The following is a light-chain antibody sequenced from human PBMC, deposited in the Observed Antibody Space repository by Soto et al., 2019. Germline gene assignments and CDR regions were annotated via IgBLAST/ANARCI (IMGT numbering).Light chain of an antibody. CDR1: SSDVGGYKY. CDR2: DVS. V-gene: IGLV2-14*03. Sequence: SVLTQPASVSGSPGQSITISCTGTSSDVGGYKYVSWYQQHPGKAPKLMIYDVSNRPSGVSHRFSGSKSGDTASLTISGLQAEDEADYYCSSPTTSTARLFGTGTKLTVL. CDR3: SSPTTSTARL. J-gene: IGLJ1*01.